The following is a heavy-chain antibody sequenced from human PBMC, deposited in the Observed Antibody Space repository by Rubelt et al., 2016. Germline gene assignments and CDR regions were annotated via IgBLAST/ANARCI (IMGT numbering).Heavy chain of an antibody. Sequence: EVQLVESGGGLVKPGGSLRLSCAASGFTFSSYAMSWVRQAPGKGLEYVSAISSNGGSTYYASSVKGRFTSSRDNSKNTLYLKMGSLRAGDMAVYYCARDSSGYSSSWRYNWFDPWGQGTLVTVSS. CDR2: ISSNGGST. V-gene: IGHV3-64*01. J-gene: IGHJ5*02. CDR1: GFTFSSYA. D-gene: IGHD6-13*01. CDR3: ARDSSGYSSSWRYNWFDP.